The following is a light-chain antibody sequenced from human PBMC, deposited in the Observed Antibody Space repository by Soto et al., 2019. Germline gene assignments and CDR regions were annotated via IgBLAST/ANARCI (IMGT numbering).Light chain of an antibody. CDR1: QSVSSN. J-gene: IGKJ1*01. CDR2: GAS. Sequence: EMVMTQSPATLSVSPGERATLSCRASQSVSSNLAWYQQKPGQAPRLLIYGASTRATGVPARFSGSGSGTEFPLTISSLQSEDFAVYHCQHYNRWPRTFGQGTKVESK. V-gene: IGKV3-15*01. CDR3: QHYNRWPRT.